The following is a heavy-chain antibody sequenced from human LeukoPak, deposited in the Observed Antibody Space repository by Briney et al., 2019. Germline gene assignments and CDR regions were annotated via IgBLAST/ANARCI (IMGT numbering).Heavy chain of an antibody. V-gene: IGHV6-1*01. J-gene: IGHJ4*02. CDR1: GDSVSSNNGA. CDR2: TYYRSKWYN. CDR3: ARDVATSGWYTFDY. Sequence: SQTLSLTCAISGDSVSSNNGAWNWIRQSPSRGLEWLGRTYYRSKWYNGYAVSMRGRMTINADTSKNQFSLQLNSVTPEDTATYYCARDVATSGWYTFDYWGQGTLVTVSS. D-gene: IGHD6-19*01.